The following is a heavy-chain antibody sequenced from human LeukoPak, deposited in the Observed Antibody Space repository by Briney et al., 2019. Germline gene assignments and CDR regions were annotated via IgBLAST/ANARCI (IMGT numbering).Heavy chain of an antibody. D-gene: IGHD3-9*01. V-gene: IGHV1-18*01. CDR3: ARALPSKAFDVDY. Sequence: ASVKLSCKASGGTFSIYAISWVRQAPGQGLEWMGWISAYNGNTNYAQKLQGRVTMTTDTSTSTAYMDLRSLRSDDTAVYYCARALPSKAFDVDYWGQGTLVTVSS. CDR2: ISAYNGNT. CDR1: GGTFSIYA. J-gene: IGHJ4*02.